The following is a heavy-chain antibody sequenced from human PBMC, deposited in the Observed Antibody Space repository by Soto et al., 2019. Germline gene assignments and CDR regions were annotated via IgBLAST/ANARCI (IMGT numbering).Heavy chain of an antibody. D-gene: IGHD6-19*01. V-gene: IGHV4-30-2*01. CDR3: ASSVDSSGWHDAFDI. CDR2: IYHSGST. Sequence: QLQLQETGSGLVKPSQTLSLTCAVSGGSISSAGYSWNWIRQPPGKGLEWIGNIYHSGSTYSNPSLMSRVTISLDKSKNQFSLTLTSVTAADTALYYCASSVDSSGWHDAFDIWGQGTLVRGSS. CDR1: GGSISSAGYS. J-gene: IGHJ3*02.